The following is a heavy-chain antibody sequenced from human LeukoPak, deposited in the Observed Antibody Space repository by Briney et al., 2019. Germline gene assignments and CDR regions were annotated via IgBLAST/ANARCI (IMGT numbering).Heavy chain of an antibody. Sequence: SETLSLTCTVSGGSLSTYYWSWIRQPPGKGLEWVGYIYYSGSPNYNPSLKCRVTLSLDRPKNQFSLRLSSVTAADTAVYYCARGQTIDYGGWLDVWGQGTTVTVSS. CDR1: GGSLSTYY. J-gene: IGHJ6*02. CDR2: IYYSGSP. V-gene: IGHV4-59*12. D-gene: IGHD4-17*01. CDR3: ARGQTIDYGGWLDV.